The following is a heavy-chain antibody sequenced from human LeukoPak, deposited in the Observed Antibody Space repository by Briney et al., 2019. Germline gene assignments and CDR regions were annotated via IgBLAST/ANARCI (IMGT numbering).Heavy chain of an antibody. J-gene: IGHJ5*02. V-gene: IGHV4-39*01. CDR3: ARPAIAAAGTWNWFDP. CDR2: IYYSGST. CDR1: GGSISSNSYY. Sequence: SETLSLTCTVSGGSISSNSYYWGWIRQPPGKGLEWIGSIYYSGSTYYNPSLKSRVTISVDTSKNQFSLKLSSVTAADTAVYYCARPAIAAAGTWNWFDPWGQGTLVTVSS. D-gene: IGHD6-13*01.